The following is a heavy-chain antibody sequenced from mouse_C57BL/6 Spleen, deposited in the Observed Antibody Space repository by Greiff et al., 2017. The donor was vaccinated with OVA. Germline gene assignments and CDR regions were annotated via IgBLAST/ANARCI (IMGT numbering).Heavy chain of an antibody. CDR1: GFTFSSYA. CDR2: ISDGGSYT. CDR3: ARADTTVVPLDY. Sequence: EVQLVESGGGLVKPGGSLKLSCAASGFTFSSYAMSWVRQTPEKRLAWVATISDGGSYTYYPDNVKGRFTISRDNAKNNLYLQMSHLKSEDTAMYYCARADTTVVPLDYWGQGTTLTVSS. J-gene: IGHJ2*01. V-gene: IGHV5-4*01. D-gene: IGHD1-1*01.